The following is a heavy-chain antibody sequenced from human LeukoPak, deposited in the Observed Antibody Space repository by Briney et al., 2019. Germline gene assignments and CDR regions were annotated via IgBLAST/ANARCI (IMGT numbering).Heavy chain of an antibody. V-gene: IGHV3-21*01. CDR1: RFTFVSYS. J-gene: IGHJ4*02. CDR2: ISGDSTYI. Sequence: GGSLRLSCAASRFTFVSYSMNWVRQAPGKGLEWVSSISGDSTYIYNAGSVKGRFTISRDNAQASLYLQMISLRADDTAVYYCARVSGRLERQSDLDYWGQGTLVIVSS. D-gene: IGHD1-1*01. CDR3: ARVSGRLERQSDLDY.